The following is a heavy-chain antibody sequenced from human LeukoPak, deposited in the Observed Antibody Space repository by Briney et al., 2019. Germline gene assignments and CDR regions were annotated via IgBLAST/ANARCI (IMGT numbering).Heavy chain of an antibody. CDR3: ARVSMDIVVVPAAIGYYGMDV. Sequence: ASVKVSCKASGYTFTSYGISWVRQAPGQGREWMGWISAYNGNTNYAQKLQGRVTMTTDTSTSTAYMELRSLRSDDTAVYYCARVSMDIVVVPAAIGYYGMDVWGKGTTVTVSS. J-gene: IGHJ6*04. CDR2: ISAYNGNT. D-gene: IGHD2-2*03. CDR1: GYTFTSYG. V-gene: IGHV1-18*04.